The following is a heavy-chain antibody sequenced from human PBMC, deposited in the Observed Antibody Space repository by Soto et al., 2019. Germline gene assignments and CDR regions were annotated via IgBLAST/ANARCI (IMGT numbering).Heavy chain of an antibody. CDR3: ARHGRYYGTGDVTDY. V-gene: IGHV4-39*01. Sequence: SETLSLTCTVSGGSISSGDYYWSWIRQAPGKGLEWIASIYYSGSTYYNPSLRSRVTISVDTSRNQFSLKLTSMTAADTAVYYCARHGRYYGTGDVTDYWGQGTLVTSSS. CDR1: GGSISSGDYY. D-gene: IGHD3-10*01. CDR2: IYYSGST. J-gene: IGHJ4*02.